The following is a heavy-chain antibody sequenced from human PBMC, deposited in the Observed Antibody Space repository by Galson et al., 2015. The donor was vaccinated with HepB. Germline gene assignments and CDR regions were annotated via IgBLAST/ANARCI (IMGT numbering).Heavy chain of an antibody. J-gene: IGHJ4*02. CDR1: GGTFSSYA. Sequence: SVKVSCKASGGTFSSYADSWVRQAPGQGLEWMGGIIPIFGTANYAQKFQGRVTITADESTSTAYMELSSLRSEDTAVYYCARQPWEKEAQFDYWGQGSLVTVSS. CDR2: IIPIFGTA. CDR3: ARQPWEKEAQFDY. V-gene: IGHV1-69*13. D-gene: IGHD1-26*01.